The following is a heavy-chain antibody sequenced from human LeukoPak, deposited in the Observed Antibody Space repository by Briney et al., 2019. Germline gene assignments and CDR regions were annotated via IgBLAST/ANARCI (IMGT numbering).Heavy chain of an antibody. CDR3: ASRPFSNGWDTLTYFDY. CDR2: IYGGGDT. J-gene: IGHJ4*02. CDR1: GFSVRVDY. Sequence: GGSLRLSCAASGFSVRVDYVTWVRQAPGKGLDWVSLIYGGGDTYYADSVKGRFTISKDNSKNTVFLQMNSLRAEDTAVYYCASRPFSNGWDTLTYFDYWGQGTLVTVSS. V-gene: IGHV3-66*01. D-gene: IGHD3-22*01.